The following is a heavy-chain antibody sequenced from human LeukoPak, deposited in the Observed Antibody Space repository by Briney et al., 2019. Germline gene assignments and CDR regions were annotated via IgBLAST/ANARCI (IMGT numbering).Heavy chain of an antibody. CDR1: GYTFTGYY. Sequence: ASVKVSCKASGYTFTGYYMHWVRQAPGQGLEWMGWINPNSGGTNYAQKFQGWVTMTRDTSISTAYMELSRLRSDDTAVYYCATGVGSWTYYFDYWGQGTLVTVSS. CDR2: INPNSGGT. D-gene: IGHD2-15*01. J-gene: IGHJ4*02. V-gene: IGHV1-2*04. CDR3: ATGVGSWTYYFDY.